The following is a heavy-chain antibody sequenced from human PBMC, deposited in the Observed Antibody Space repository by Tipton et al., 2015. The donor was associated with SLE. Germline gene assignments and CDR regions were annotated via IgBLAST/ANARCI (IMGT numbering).Heavy chain of an antibody. CDR2: IYYSGST. CDR3: ARERYSSGWSD. D-gene: IGHD6-19*01. Sequence: LRLSCTVSGGSVSSGSYYWSWIRQPPGKGLEWIGYIYYSGSTNYNPSLKSRVTISVDTSKNQFSLKLSSVTAADTAVYYCARERYSSGWSDWGQGTLVTVSS. V-gene: IGHV4-61*01. CDR1: GGSVSSGSYY. J-gene: IGHJ4*02.